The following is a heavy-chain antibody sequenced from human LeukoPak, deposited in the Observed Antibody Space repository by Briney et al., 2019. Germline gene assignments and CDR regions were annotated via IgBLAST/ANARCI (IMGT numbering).Heavy chain of an antibody. J-gene: IGHJ5*02. CDR3: AGGDSSSWLIGEQNNWFDP. CDR1: GYTFTSYG. D-gene: IGHD6-13*01. V-gene: IGHV1-18*01. Sequence: ASVKVSCKASGYTFTSYGISWVRQAPGQGLEWMGWITAYNGNTNYAQKLQGRVTMTTDTSTSTAYMELRSLRSDDTAVYYCAGGDSSSWLIGEQNNWFDPWGQGTLVTVSS. CDR2: ITAYNGNT.